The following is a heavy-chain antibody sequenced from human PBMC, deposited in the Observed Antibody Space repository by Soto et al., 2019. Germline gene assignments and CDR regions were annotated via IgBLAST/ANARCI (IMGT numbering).Heavy chain of an antibody. Sequence: PSETLSLTCNVSGGSISKSYWAWIRKTAGNGLEWMGRVYATGTTDYNPSLRSRVAMSVDISKKTFSLRLRSVTGADSGVYYCVRDGSKSLRDWFDPWGQGILVTVSS. V-gene: IGHV4-4*07. J-gene: IGHJ5*02. CDR1: GGSISKSY. CDR3: VRDGSKSLRDWFDP. CDR2: VYATGTT.